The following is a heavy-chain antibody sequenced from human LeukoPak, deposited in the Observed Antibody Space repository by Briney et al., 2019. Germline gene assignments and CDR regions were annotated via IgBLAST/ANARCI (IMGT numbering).Heavy chain of an antibody. J-gene: IGHJ4*02. D-gene: IGHD1-20*01. CDR2: INHSGST. CDR1: GGSFSGYY. V-gene: IGHV4-34*01. CDR3: ARGDGITGTQGRLDY. Sequence: PSETLSLTCAVYGGSFSGYYWSWIRQPPGKGLEWIGEINHSGSTNYNPSLKSRVTISVDTSKNQFSLKLSSVTAADTAVYYCARGDGITGTQGRLDYWGQGTLVTVFS.